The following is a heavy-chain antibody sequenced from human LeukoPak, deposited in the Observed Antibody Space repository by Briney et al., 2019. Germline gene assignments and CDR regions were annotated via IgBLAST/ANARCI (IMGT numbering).Heavy chain of an antibody. D-gene: IGHD3-22*01. V-gene: IGHV3-23*01. CDR1: GFTFSSYA. CDR2: ISGSGGST. CDR3: AKGFPYYYDSSGYYLPAYFDY. J-gene: IGHJ4*02. Sequence: GGSLRLSCEASGFTFSSYAMSWVRQAPGKGLEWVSAISGSGGSTYYADSVKGRFTISRDNSKNTLYLQMNSLRAEDTAVYYCAKGFPYYYDSSGYYLPAYFDYWGQGTLVTVSS.